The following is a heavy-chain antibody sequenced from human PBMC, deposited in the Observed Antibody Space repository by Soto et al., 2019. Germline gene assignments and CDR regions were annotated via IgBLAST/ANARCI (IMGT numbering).Heavy chain of an antibody. CDR1: GGSISSYY. J-gene: IGHJ6*03. Sequence: SETLSLTCTVSGGSISSYYWSWIRQPPGKGLEWIGYIYYSGSTNYNPSLKSRVTISVDTSKNQFSLKLSSVTAADTAVYYCARAKKHKRPMTTVTKHYYYYMDVWGKGTTVTVSS. V-gene: IGHV4-59*01. CDR2: IYYSGST. CDR3: ARAKKHKRPMTTVTKHYYYYMDV. D-gene: IGHD4-17*01.